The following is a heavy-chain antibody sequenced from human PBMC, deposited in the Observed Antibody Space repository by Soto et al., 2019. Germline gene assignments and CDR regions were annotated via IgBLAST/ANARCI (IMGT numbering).Heavy chain of an antibody. V-gene: IGHV3-30*02. CDR2: IWFDGSEK. Sequence: GGSLRLSCAASGFSFTTYGMHWVRQAPGKGLEWVAVIWFDGSEKYYGESVKGRFTISRDNSKNTMYLEMNSLRAEDTAVYYCAKDTFYHDSSGYYVFDYWGQGTLVTVSS. J-gene: IGHJ4*02. CDR3: AKDTFYHDSSGYYVFDY. CDR1: GFSFTTYG. D-gene: IGHD3-22*01.